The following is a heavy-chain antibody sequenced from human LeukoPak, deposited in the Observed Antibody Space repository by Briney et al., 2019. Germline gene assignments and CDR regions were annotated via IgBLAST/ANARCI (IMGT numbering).Heavy chain of an antibody. CDR1: GYTFTSYY. CDR3: AKDLNYGELVDS. CDR2: INPSGGST. Sequence: ASVKVSCKASGYTFTSYYMHWVRQAPGQGLEWMGIINPSGGSTSYAQKFQGRVTVTADESTSTAYMELSSLRSEDTAVYYCAKDLNYGELVDSWGKGTLVTVSS. V-gene: IGHV1-46*01. J-gene: IGHJ4*02. D-gene: IGHD4-17*01.